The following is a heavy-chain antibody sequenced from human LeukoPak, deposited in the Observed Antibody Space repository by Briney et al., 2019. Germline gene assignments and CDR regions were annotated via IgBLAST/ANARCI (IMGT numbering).Heavy chain of an antibody. J-gene: IGHJ6*03. V-gene: IGHV3-21*01. CDR3: ARDPYYYYYMDV. CDR1: GFNFPTYA. Sequence: GGSLRLSCAASGFNFPTYAMQWVRQAPGKGLEWVSSIRVSDGARFYADSVKGRFTISRDNAKNSLYLQMNSLRAEDTAVYYCARDPYYYYYMDVWGKGTTVTVSS. CDR2: IRVSDGAR.